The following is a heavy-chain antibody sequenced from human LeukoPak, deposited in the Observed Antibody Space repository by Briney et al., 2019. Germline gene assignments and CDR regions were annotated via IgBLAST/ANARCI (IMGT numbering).Heavy chain of an antibody. CDR2: IYPGDSGT. J-gene: IGHJ4*02. Sequence: GESLKISCKGSGYSFTNYWIGWVRQMPGRGLEWMGIIYPGDSGTRYSPSFQGQVTISADKSISTAYLHWSSLKASDTAMYYCARLHCSSTSCPRGPFHFDYWGQGTLVTVSS. D-gene: IGHD2-2*01. CDR3: ARLHCSSTSCPRGPFHFDY. CDR1: GYSFTNYW. V-gene: IGHV5-51*01.